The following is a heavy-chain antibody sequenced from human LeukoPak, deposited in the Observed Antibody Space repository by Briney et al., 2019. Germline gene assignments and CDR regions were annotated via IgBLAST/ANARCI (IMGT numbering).Heavy chain of an antibody. Sequence: GGSLRLSYAGSGFPFSGYSMNWVRQTPGKGLEWVSSMSILSGITYYAESVKGRFTVSRDNAKNLLHLQMNSLRVEDTAIYYCAREFEYSTSGAGYWGQGTLVTVSS. V-gene: IGHV3-21*01. D-gene: IGHD6-6*01. CDR2: MSILSGIT. CDR3: AREFEYSTSGAGY. CDR1: GFPFSGYS. J-gene: IGHJ4*02.